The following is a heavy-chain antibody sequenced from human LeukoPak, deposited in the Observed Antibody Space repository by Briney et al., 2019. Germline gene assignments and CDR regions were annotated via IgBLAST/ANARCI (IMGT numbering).Heavy chain of an antibody. CDR2: IYSVGST. J-gene: IGHJ3*02. V-gene: IGHV3-66*01. CDR3: ARDKEWSGFENAFDI. CDR1: GFTFSSYE. D-gene: IGHD3-3*01. Sequence: SGGSLRLSCAASGFTFSSYEMNWVRQAPGKGLEWVSVIYSVGSTYYADSVKGRFTISRDISKNTVYLQMNSLRAEDTAVYYCARDKEWSGFENAFDIWGQGTMVTVSS.